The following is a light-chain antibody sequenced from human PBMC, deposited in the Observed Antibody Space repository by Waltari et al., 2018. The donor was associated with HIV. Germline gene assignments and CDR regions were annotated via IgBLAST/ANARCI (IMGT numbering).Light chain of an antibody. CDR1: GSNIGTYS. J-gene: IGLJ2*01. CDR2: MNG. CDR3: AVGDDSLGGAV. V-gene: IGLV1-47*01. Sequence: QSVVTQPPSASGTPGQRVTISCSGSGSNIGTYSVNWYQHFPGPAPKLLIYMNGQRPSGVPCRCSGSQSGTSASLAISGLQYDDEADYYCAVGDDSLGGAVFGGGTKLTVL.